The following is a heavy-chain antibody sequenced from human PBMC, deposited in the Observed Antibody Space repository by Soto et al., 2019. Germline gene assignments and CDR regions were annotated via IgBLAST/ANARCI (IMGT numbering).Heavy chain of an antibody. D-gene: IGHD3-9*01. CDR1: GGSFSGYY. CDR3: ARTGYYIRYFDY. CDR2: INHSGST. Sequence: QVQLQQWGAGLLKPSETLSLTCAVYGGSFSGYYWSWIRQPPGKGLEWIGEINHSGSTNYNPSLKSRVTISVDTSKNQFSLKLSSVTAADTAVYYCARTGYYIRYFDYWGQGTLVTVSS. J-gene: IGHJ4*02. V-gene: IGHV4-34*01.